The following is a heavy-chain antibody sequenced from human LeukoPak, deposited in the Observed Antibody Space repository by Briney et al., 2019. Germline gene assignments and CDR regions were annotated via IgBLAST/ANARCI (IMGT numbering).Heavy chain of an antibody. CDR3: ARGYDFWSGYPKRPWAFDI. D-gene: IGHD3-3*01. V-gene: IGHV1-18*01. Sequence: ASVKVSCKASGYTFTSYGISWVRQAPGQGLEWMGWISAYNGNTNYAQKLQGRVTMTTDTSTSTAYMELRSLRSDDTAVYYCARGYDFWSGYPKRPWAFDIWGQGTMVTVSS. J-gene: IGHJ3*02. CDR1: GYTFTSYG. CDR2: ISAYNGNT.